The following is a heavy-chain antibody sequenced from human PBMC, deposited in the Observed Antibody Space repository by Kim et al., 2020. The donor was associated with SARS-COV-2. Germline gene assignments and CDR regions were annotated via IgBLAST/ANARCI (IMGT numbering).Heavy chain of an antibody. CDR3: ATLARKWELPKFDY. Sequence: AQKFQGEVTMTEDTSTDTAYMELSSLRSEDTAVYYCATLARKWELPKFDYWGQGTLVTVSS. D-gene: IGHD1-26*01. J-gene: IGHJ4*02. V-gene: IGHV1-24*01.